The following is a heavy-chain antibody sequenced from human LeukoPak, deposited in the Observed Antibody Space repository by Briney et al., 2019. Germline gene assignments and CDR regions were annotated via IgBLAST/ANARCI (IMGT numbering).Heavy chain of an antibody. CDR2: IIPILGIA. V-gene: IGHV1-69*04. J-gene: IGHJ4*02. CDR3: ARDATIVEMATEYYFDY. Sequence: SVKVSCKASGYTFTSYGISWVRQAPGQGLEWMGRIIPILGIANYAQKFQGRVTITADESTSTAYMELSSLRSEDTAVYYCARDATIVEMATEYYFDYWGQGTLVTVSS. CDR1: GYTFTSYG. D-gene: IGHD5-24*01.